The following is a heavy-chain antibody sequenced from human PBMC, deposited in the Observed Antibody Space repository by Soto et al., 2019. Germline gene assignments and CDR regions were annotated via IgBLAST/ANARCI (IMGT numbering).Heavy chain of an antibody. Sequence: ASVKVYCKASGYTFTSYAMQWVRQAPGQRLEWMGWINAGNGNTKYSQKFQGRVTITRDTSASTAYMELSSLRSEDTAVYYCARDFSISGDVDYWGQGTLVTVSS. D-gene: IGHD5-12*01. CDR1: GYTFTSYA. J-gene: IGHJ4*02. CDR2: INAGNGNT. V-gene: IGHV1-3*01. CDR3: ARDFSISGDVDY.